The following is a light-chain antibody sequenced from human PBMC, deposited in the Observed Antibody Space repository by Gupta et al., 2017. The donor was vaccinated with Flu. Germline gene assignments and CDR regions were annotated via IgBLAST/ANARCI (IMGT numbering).Light chain of an antibody. CDR2: AAS. V-gene: IGKV1-39*01. CDR3: QQSYIYPRT. CDR1: QSIGSY. Sequence: ASVGDRVTITCRASQSIGSYLYWYQERPGKAPQLLIYAASTLQSGVPSRFSGSGSGTDFTLTISCLQSEDFATYYCQQSYIYPRTFGEGTKVEI. J-gene: IGKJ4*01.